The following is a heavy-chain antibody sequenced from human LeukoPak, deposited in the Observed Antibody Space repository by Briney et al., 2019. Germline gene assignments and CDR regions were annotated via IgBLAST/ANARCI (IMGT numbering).Heavy chain of an antibody. CDR2: ISAYNGNT. CDR3: ARAGYYDSSGYYSDYYYYGMDV. J-gene: IGHJ6*02. D-gene: IGHD3-22*01. V-gene: IGHV1-18*01. Sequence: ASVKVSCKASGYTFTSYGISRVRQAPGQGLEWMGWISAYNGNTNYAQKLQGRVTMTTDTSTSTAYMELRSLRSDDTAVYYCARAGYYDSSGYYSDYYYYGMDVWGQGTTVTVSS. CDR1: GYTFTSYG.